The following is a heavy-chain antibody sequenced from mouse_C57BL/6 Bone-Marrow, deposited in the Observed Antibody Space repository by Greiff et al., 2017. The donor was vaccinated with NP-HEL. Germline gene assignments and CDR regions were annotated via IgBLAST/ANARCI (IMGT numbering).Heavy chain of an antibody. CDR2: IYPRSGNT. D-gene: IGHD1-1*02. J-gene: IGHJ3*01. CDR1: GYTFTSYG. V-gene: IGHV1-81*01. Sequence: VQLQESGAELARPGASVKLSCKASGYTFTSYGIRWVKQRTGQGLEWIGKIYPRSGNTYYNEKFKGKATMTADKSSSTAYMVLRSLTSEDSAVYCGARKGGIYRFAYWGQGTLVTVSA. CDR3: ARKGGIYRFAY.